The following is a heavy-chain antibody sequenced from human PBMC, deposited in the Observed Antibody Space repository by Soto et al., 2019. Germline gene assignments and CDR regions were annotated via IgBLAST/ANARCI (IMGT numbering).Heavy chain of an antibody. J-gene: IGHJ5*02. CDR2: INHSGST. CDR3: ASRTYYDILTGHLGPQYNWFDP. Sequence: SETLSLTCAVYGGSFSGYYWSWIRQPPGKGLEWIGEINHSGSTDYNPSLKSRVTMSVDTSKNQFSLKLSSVTAADTALYYCASRTYYDILTGHLGPQYNWFDPWGQGTLVTVSS. D-gene: IGHD3-9*01. CDR1: GGSFSGYY. V-gene: IGHV4-34*01.